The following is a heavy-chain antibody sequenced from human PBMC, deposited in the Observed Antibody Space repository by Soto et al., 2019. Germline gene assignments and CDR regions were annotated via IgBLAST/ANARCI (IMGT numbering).Heavy chain of an antibody. CDR1: GCTISSGGYS. CDR3: ARSRLLHNWFDP. V-gene: IGHV4-30-2*01. J-gene: IGHJ5*02. D-gene: IGHD2-15*01. Sequence: PSETLSLTSAVSGCTISSGGYSWSWIRQPPGKGLEWIGYIYHSGSTYYNPSLKSRVTISVDRSKNQFSLKLSSVTAADTAVYYCARSRLLHNWFDPWGQGTLVNVSS. CDR2: IYHSGST.